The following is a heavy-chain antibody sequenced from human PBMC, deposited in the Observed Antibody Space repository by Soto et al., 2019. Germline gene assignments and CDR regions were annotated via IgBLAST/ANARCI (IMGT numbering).Heavy chain of an antibody. CDR1: GFAFSSYE. J-gene: IGHJ6*02. V-gene: IGHV3-48*03. Sequence: GGPLRLSCPASGFAFSSYEMNWVRQAPGKGPEWVSYISSTSATIHYVDSVKGRFTISRDNAKNSVYLQMNSLRAEDSAIYYCARAAGIMTRGFHGMDVWGQGTTVTVSS. CDR2: ISSTSATI. D-gene: IGHD3-10*01. CDR3: ARAAGIMTRGFHGMDV.